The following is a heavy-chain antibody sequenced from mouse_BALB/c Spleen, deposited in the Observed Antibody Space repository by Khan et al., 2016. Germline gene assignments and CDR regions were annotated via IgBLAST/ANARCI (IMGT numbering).Heavy chain of an antibody. CDR1: GYAFTSYN. J-gene: IGHJ2*01. D-gene: IGHD1-1*01. V-gene: IGHV1S135*01. CDR2: IDPYNGGT. Sequence: VQLQQSGPELVKPGASVKVSCKASGYAFTSYNMYWVKQSHGKSLEWIGYIDPYNGGTSYSQKFKGKATLTVDTSSSTAYMHLNCLTSEASAVFYCAREGITTVVAKGLDYWGQGTTLTVSA. CDR3: AREGITTVVAKGLDY.